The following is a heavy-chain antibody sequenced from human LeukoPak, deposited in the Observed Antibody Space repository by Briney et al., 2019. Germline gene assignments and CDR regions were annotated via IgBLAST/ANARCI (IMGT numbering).Heavy chain of an antibody. J-gene: IGHJ3*02. CDR3: ARGDQMATIPDAFDI. D-gene: IGHD5-24*01. CDR2: IYHSGST. CDR1: GGSISSGGYS. Sequence: PSQTLSLTCAVSGGSISSGGYSWRWIRQPPGKGLEWIGYIYHSGSTYYNPSLKSRVTISVDRSKNQFSLKLSSVTAADTAVYYCARGDQMATIPDAFDIWGQGTMVTVSS. V-gene: IGHV4-30-2*01.